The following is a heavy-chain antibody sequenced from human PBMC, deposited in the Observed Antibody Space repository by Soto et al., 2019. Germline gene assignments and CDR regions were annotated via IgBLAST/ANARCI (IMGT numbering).Heavy chain of an antibody. D-gene: IGHD2-21*02. CDR3: ARQCPGGGDCSFFDY. CDR1: VYTFTGYG. V-gene: IGHV1-18*04. Sequence: SVKVSCKASVYTFTGYGTSWVRQAPGQGLEWMGWISAYNGNTNYAQKLQGRVTMTTDTSTSTAYMELRSLRSDDTAVYYCARQCPGGGDCSFFDYWGQGTLVTVSS. CDR2: ISAYNGNT. J-gene: IGHJ4*02.